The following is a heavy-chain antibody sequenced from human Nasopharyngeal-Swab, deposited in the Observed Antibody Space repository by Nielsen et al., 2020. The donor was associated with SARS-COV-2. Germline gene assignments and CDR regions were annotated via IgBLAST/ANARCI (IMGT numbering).Heavy chain of an antibody. D-gene: IGHD1-26*01. CDR2: IYPDDSDT. CDR3: ARGGTYVDY. V-gene: IGHV5-51*01. CDR1: GYRFTNFW. J-gene: IGHJ4*02. Sequence: GESLKISCEASGYRFTNFWIAWVRQMPGKGLEWMGMIYPDDSDTRYNPSFEGQVTISVDKSISSASLQWSRLRASDSARYYCARGGTYVDYWGQGTLVTVSS.